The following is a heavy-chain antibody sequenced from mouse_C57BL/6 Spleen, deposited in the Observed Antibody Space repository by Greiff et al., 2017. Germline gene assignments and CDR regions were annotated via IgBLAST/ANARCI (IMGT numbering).Heavy chain of an antibody. V-gene: IGHV14-1*01. J-gene: IGHJ4*01. CDR3: TTKGVYYAMDY. CDR1: GFNIKDYY. Sequence: VQLQQSGAELVRPGASVKLSCTASGFNIKDYYMHWVKQRPEKGLEWIGRIDPEDGDTEYAPKFQGKATMTAYTSSNTAYLQLSSLTSEDTAVYYCTTKGVYYAMDYWGQGTSVTVSS. CDR2: IDPEDGDT.